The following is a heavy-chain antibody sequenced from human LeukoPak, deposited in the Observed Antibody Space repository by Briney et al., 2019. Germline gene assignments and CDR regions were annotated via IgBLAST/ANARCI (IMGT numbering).Heavy chain of an antibody. V-gene: IGHV1-2*02. CDR2: INPNSGGT. J-gene: IGHJ4*02. CDR1: GYTFTGYY. CDR3: ARSRRITMVRGVINFDY. D-gene: IGHD3-10*01. Sequence: ASVKVSCKASGYTFTGYYMHWVRQAPGQGLEWMGSINPNSGGTNYAQKFQGRVTMTRDTSISTAYMELSRLRSDDTAVYYCARSRRITMVRGVINFDYWGQGTLVTVSS.